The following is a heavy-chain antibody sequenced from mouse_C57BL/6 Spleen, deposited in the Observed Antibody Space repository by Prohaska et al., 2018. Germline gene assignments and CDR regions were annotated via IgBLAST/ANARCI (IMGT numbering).Heavy chain of an antibody. V-gene: IGHV4-1*01. D-gene: IGHD2-1*01. J-gene: IGHJ3*01. CDR1: GIDFSSYW. CDR3: ARGNRFAY. Sequence: EVKLLQSEGGLVQPGGSLKLSCATSGIDFSSYWMSWVRRAPGKGRDWIGEMNPDSSTINDAPALKDXFIISRDNAKNTLYLQRSKVRSEDTALYYCARGNRFAYWGQGTLVTVSA. CDR2: MNPDSSTI.